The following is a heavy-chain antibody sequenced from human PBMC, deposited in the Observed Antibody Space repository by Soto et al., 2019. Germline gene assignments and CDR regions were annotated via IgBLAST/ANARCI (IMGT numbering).Heavy chain of an antibody. CDR2: IIPLFGTT. J-gene: IGHJ6*02. D-gene: IGHD3-10*01. V-gene: IGHV1-69*01. CDR1: GDTVKDCV. Sequence: QVQVVQSGVEVRRPVSSVKVSCEASGDTVKDCVISWVRLAPGQGLEWRGGIIPLFGTTDFAQRFQGRLTITKDESTTTAYMELSRLRAEDTATYYCAAELGFGKLSVVWGQGTTVIVSS. CDR3: AAELGFGKLSVV.